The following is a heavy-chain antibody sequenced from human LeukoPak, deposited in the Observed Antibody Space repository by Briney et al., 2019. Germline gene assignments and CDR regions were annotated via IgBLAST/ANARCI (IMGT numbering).Heavy chain of an antibody. Sequence: WGDPIPPWAGSGCSVCNYYMSLVRQVPGEGLEGVSLISDIGETFDADSVKGRFTISRDNSKNTMYLQMTRLRVEDTAVYFCARDRAVTQDWVEFDPWGQGTLVTVSS. CDR3: ARDRAVTQDWVEFDP. CDR2: ISDIGET. V-gene: IGHV3-66*03. J-gene: IGHJ5*02. CDR1: GCSVCNYY. D-gene: IGHD4-17*01.